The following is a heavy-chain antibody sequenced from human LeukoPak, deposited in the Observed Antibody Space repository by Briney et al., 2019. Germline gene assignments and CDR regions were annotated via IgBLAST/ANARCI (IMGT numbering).Heavy chain of an antibody. V-gene: IGHV3-30*03. Sequence: GGSLRLSCAASGFTFSTSGMSWVRQAPGKGLEWVAVISYDGSNKYYADSVKGRFTISRDNSKNTLYLQMNSLRAEDTAVYYCARAMGGIVVVTARRAFDIWGQGTMVTVSS. J-gene: IGHJ3*02. CDR2: ISYDGSNK. D-gene: IGHD2-21*02. CDR3: ARAMGGIVVVTARRAFDI. CDR1: GFTFSTSG.